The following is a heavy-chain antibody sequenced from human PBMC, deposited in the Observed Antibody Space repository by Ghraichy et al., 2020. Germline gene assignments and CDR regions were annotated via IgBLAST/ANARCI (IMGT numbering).Heavy chain of an antibody. D-gene: IGHD1-26*01. J-gene: IGHJ4*02. CDR3: ARVGSGSYPDEFDY. CDR2: IKQDGSEK. CDR1: GFTFSSYW. V-gene: IGHV3-7*01. Sequence: CAASGFTFSSYWMSWVRQAPGKGLEWVANIKQDGSEKYYVDSVKGRFIISRDNAKKSLYLQMNSLRAEDTAVYYCARVGSGSYPDEFDYWGQGTLVTVSS.